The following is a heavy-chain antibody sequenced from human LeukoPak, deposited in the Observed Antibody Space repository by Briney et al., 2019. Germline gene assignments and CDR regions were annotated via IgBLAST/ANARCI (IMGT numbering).Heavy chain of an antibody. CDR3: ARDLHGGIDY. Sequence: GGSLRLSCAASGFTFSSHAMSWVRQAPGKGLEWVSSISSSSSYIYYADSVKGRFTISRDNAKNSLYLQMDSLRAEDTAVYYCARDLHGGIDYWGQGTLVTVSS. CDR1: GFTFSSHA. CDR2: ISSSSSYI. V-gene: IGHV3-21*01. D-gene: IGHD4-23*01. J-gene: IGHJ4*02.